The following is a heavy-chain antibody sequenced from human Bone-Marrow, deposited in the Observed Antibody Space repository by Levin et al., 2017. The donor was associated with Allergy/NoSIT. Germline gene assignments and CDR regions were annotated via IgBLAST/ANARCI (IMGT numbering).Heavy chain of an antibody. CDR1: GFSLSNSW. CDR3: TTQFQW. Sequence: GGSLRLSCAASGFSLSNSWMIWVRQAPGKGLEWIGRITSKPDGAATDYAAPLKGRFTISRDDSTNTLYLQMNSLKVEDTAIYYCTTQFQWWGQGTLVTVSS. D-gene: IGHD6-19*01. J-gene: IGHJ4*02. CDR2: ITSKPDGAAT. V-gene: IGHV3-15*01.